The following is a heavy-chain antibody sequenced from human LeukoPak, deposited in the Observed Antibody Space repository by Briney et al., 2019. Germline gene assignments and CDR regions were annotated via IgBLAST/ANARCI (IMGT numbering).Heavy chain of an antibody. CDR2: IWYDGSNK. D-gene: IGHD6-13*01. CDR3: ARRSGMIAAAAERDPLVELYYYGMDV. CDR1: GFTFSSYG. J-gene: IGHJ6*02. Sequence: GRSLRLSCAASGFTFSSYGMHWVRQAPGKGLEWVAVIWYDGSNKYYADSVKGRFTISRDNSKNTLYLQMNSLRAEDTAVYYCARRSGMIAAAAERDPLVELYYYGMDVWGQGTTVTVSS. V-gene: IGHV3-33*01.